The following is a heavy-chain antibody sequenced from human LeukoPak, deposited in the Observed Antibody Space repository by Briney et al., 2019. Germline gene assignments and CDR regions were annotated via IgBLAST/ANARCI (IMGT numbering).Heavy chain of an antibody. V-gene: IGHV3-11*01. D-gene: IGHD3-16*01. Sequence: GGSLRLSCAASGFTFSGYYMTRIRQAPGKGLEWVSYISGDGNAIDFADAVKGRFTISRDNAKNSLYLQMNSLRAEDTALYYCARGGAQGMDVWGQGTTVTVS. J-gene: IGHJ6*02. CDR2: ISGDGNAI. CDR1: GFTFSGYY. CDR3: ARGGAQGMDV.